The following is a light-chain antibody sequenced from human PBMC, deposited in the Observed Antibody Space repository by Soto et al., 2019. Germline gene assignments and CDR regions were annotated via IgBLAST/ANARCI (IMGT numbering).Light chain of an antibody. J-gene: IGKJ1*01. CDR3: QQSYSTPRT. CDR2: AAS. CDR1: QSISSY. Sequence: DIQMTQSPSSLSASVGDRVTITCRASQSISSYLNWYQQKPGKAPKLLIYAASRLQSGVPSRFIDSGSGTEFTLTISSLQPEDFATYYCQQSYSTPRTFGQGTKVDTK. V-gene: IGKV1-39*01.